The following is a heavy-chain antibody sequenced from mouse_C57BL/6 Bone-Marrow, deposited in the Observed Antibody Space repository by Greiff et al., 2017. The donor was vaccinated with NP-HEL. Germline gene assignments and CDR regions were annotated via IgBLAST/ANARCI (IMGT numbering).Heavy chain of an antibody. CDR1: GFNIKNTY. D-gene: IGHD2-4*01. Sequence: VQLQQSVAELVRPGASVKLSCTASGFNIKNTYMHWVKQRPEQGLEWLGRIYPATGNTKYAAKFQGKATITADTSSNTAYLQLSSLTSEDTAIYYCARSRRLRYYFDYWGQGTTLTVSS. CDR3: ARSRRLRYYFDY. V-gene: IGHV14-3*01. J-gene: IGHJ2*01. CDR2: IYPATGNT.